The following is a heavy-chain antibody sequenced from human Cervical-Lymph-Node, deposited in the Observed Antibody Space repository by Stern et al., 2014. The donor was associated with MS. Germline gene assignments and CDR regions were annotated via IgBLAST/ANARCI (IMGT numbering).Heavy chain of an antibody. J-gene: IGHJ5*02. CDR3: ARHVTSGWLGNWFDP. D-gene: IGHD6-19*01. CDR2: MFYSGYT. Sequence: VQLVESGPGLVKPSETLSLTCTVSAGSISSRSNYWSWIRQFPGKGLEWIGSMFYSGYTNYNPSLKSRVTISVDTSKNYLALRLISVTAADTAVYYCARHVTSGWLGNWFDPWGQGILAIVSS. CDR1: AGSISSRSNY. V-gene: IGHV4-39*01.